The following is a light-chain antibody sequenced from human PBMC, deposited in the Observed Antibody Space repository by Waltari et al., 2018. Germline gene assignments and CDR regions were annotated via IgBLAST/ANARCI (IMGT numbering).Light chain of an antibody. Sequence: DIVMTQSPDSLAVSLGERATINCKSSQSVLYSSDNKNYLAWYQQKPGQPPKLPIYWASTRESGVPDRFSGSGSGTDFTLTISSLQADDVAVYYCQQYYSTPLTFGGGTKVEIK. CDR3: QQYYSTPLT. V-gene: IGKV4-1*01. CDR2: WAS. J-gene: IGKJ4*01. CDR1: QSVLYSSDNKNY.